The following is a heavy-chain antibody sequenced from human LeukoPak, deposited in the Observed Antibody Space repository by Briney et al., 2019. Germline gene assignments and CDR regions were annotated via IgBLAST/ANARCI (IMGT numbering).Heavy chain of an antibody. D-gene: IGHD3-10*02. V-gene: IGHV3-7*01. CDR3: ASHYVIESATVGLKY. CDR2: IKEDGTEK. CDR1: GFTFDDYG. Sequence: PGGSLRLSCAASGFTFDDYGMSWVRQAPGKGLEWVANIKEDGTEKYYVDSVKGRFTISRDNAENSLYLQMNNLRAEDTAVYYCASHYVIESATVGLKYWGQGTPVTVSS. J-gene: IGHJ4*02.